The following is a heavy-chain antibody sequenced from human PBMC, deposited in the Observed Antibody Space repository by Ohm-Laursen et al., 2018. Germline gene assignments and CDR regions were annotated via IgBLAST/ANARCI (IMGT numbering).Heavy chain of an antibody. V-gene: IGHV3-23*01. J-gene: IGHJ6*02. D-gene: IGHD1-26*01. CDR2: ISGSGGST. Sequence: SLRLSCTASGFTFSSYAMSWVRQAPGKGLEWVSAISGSGGSTYYADSVKGRFTISRDNAKNSLYLQMNSLRAEDTALYYCAKDRIRAGADGMDVWGQGTTVTVSS. CDR1: GFTFSSYA. CDR3: AKDRIRAGADGMDV.